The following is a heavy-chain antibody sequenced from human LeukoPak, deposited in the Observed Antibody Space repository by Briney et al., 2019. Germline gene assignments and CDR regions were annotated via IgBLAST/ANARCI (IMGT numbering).Heavy chain of an antibody. CDR2: IQSTSGYL. D-gene: IGHD3-9*01. V-gene: IGHV3-21*05. CDR3: SRVVQDVTGADY. J-gene: IGHJ4*02. CDR1: GFTFSSYH. Sequence: GGSLRLSCAASGFTFSSYHMNWVRQAPGKGLEWLSYIQSTSGYLHYADSVKGRFTISRDNAKNSLYLQMNSLRAEDTAVYYCSRVVQDVTGADYWGQGTLVIVSS.